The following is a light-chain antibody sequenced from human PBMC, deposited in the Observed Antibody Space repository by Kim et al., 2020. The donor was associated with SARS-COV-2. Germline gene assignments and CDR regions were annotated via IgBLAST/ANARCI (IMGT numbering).Light chain of an antibody. Sequence: VSPAQTATPPYSASQSLSSNLPCSPQTPSQSPRLLIDGAFTRATSSPSRFSGSGSGTEVPLTISCLQSHDFAIYYCQQYFNWPRTFGQGTKVEIK. CDR3: QQYFNWPRT. J-gene: IGKJ1*01. V-gene: IGKV3-15*01. CDR2: GAF. CDR1: QSLSSN.